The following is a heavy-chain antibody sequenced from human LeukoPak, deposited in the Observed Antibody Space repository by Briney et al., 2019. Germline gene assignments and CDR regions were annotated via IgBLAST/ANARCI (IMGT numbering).Heavy chain of an antibody. CDR1: GYTFTGYY. D-gene: IGHD1-1*01. CDR3: ATVRLEPPYYYYYMDV. J-gene: IGHJ6*03. CDR2: INPNSGGT. V-gene: IGHV1-2*02. Sequence: GASVKVSCKASGYTFTGYYMHWVRQAPGQGLEWMGWINPNSGGTNYAQKFQGRVTMTEDTSTDTAYMELSSLRSEDTAVYYCATVRLEPPYYYYYMDVWGKGTTVTVSS.